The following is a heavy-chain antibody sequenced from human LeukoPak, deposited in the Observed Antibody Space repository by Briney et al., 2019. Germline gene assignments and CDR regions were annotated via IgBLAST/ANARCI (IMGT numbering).Heavy chain of an antibody. J-gene: IGHJ4*02. CDR2: MNEDGSEK. CDR3: ARDRGYSNFDY. Sequence: GGSLRLPCAASGFGFSNYWMSWVRQAPGKGLEWVANMNEDGSEKNYVDSVQGRFTISRDNAQGSLYLQMKSLRAEDTAVYYCARDRGYSNFDYWGEGTLLTVSS. CDR1: GFGFSNYW. D-gene: IGHD4-11*01. V-gene: IGHV3-7*01.